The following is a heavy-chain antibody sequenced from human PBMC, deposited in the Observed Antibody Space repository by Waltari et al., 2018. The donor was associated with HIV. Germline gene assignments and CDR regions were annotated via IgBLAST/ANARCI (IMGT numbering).Heavy chain of an antibody. CDR2: FNSYNGDT. D-gene: IGHD4-17*01. CDR1: GYLFTNCG. CDR3: ARFFPTATTTGWYLDL. J-gene: IGHJ2*01. Sequence: QVHLVQSGAELKKTGESVKLSCEESGYLFTNCGINWVRQAPGQGLEWMGWFNSYNGDTKYAQKFQDRVTMTTDTSTSTAYMELRSLRSDDTAVYYCARFFPTATTTGWYLDLWGPGTLVTMSS. V-gene: IGHV1-18*01.